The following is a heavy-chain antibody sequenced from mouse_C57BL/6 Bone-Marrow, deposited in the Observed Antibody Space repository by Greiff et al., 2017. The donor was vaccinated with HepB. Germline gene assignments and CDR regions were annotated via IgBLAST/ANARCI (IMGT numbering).Heavy chain of an antibody. CDR3: ARDRITTVVAPYYAKDY. D-gene: IGHD1-1*01. J-gene: IGHJ4*01. Sequence: EVKLVESGGGLVKPGGSLKLSCAASGFTFSSYAMSWVRQTPEKRLEWVATISDGGSYTYYPDNVKGRFTISRDNAKNNLYLQMSHLKSEDTAMYYSARDRITTVVAPYYAKDYWGQRTSVTVSS. CDR2: ISDGGSYT. CDR1: GFTFSSYA. V-gene: IGHV5-4*01.